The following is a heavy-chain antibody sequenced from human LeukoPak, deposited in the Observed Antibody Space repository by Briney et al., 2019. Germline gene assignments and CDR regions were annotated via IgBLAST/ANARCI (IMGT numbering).Heavy chain of an antibody. D-gene: IGHD2-15*01. CDR3: ARDLVVQGAG. Sequence: ASVKASCEASGYTFTGYYMHWERQAPGQGLEWMGWINPNSGGTNYAQKFQGRVTMTRDTSISTAYMELSRLRSDDTAVYYCARDLVVQGAGWGQGTLVTVSS. CDR2: INPNSGGT. V-gene: IGHV1-2*02. CDR1: GYTFTGYY. J-gene: IGHJ4*02.